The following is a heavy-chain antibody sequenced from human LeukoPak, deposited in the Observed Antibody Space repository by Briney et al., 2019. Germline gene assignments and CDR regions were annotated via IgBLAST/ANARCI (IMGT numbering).Heavy chain of an antibody. Sequence: SETLSLTCTVSGGSISSSSYYWGWIRQPPGKGLEWIGSIYYSGSTYYNPSLKSRVTISVDTSKNQFSLKLSSVTAADTAVYYCARSHFSVTTFDYWGQGTLVTVSS. CDR2: IYYSGST. V-gene: IGHV4-39*01. CDR1: GGSISSSSYY. CDR3: ARSHFSVTTFDY. J-gene: IGHJ4*02. D-gene: IGHD4-17*01.